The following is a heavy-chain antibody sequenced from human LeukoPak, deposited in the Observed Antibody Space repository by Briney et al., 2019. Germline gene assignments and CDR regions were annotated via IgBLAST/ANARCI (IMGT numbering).Heavy chain of an antibody. Sequence: GASVKVSCKASGYTFTSYAMNWVRQTPAQGLEWMGWINTNTGNTTYAQGFTGRFVFSLDTSVSTAYLQISSLKAEDTAVYYCARGYCSSTSCYGGSYWGQGTLVTVPS. CDR1: GYTFTSYA. J-gene: IGHJ4*02. CDR2: INTNTGNT. V-gene: IGHV7-4-1*02. CDR3: ARGYCSSTSCYGGSY. D-gene: IGHD2-2*01.